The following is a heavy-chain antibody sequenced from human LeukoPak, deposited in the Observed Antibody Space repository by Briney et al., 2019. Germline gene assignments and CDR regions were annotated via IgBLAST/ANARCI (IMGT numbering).Heavy chain of an antibody. V-gene: IGHV4-59*01. D-gene: IGHD2-8*01. J-gene: IGHJ4*02. CDR3: ASLYCTNGVCPDY. Sequence: SETLSLTCTVSGGSISSYYWSWIRQPPGKGLEWIGYIYYSGSTNYNPSLKSRVTISVDTSKNQLSLKLSSVTAADTAVYYCASLYCTNGVCPDYWGQGTLVTVSS. CDR1: GGSISSYY. CDR2: IYYSGST.